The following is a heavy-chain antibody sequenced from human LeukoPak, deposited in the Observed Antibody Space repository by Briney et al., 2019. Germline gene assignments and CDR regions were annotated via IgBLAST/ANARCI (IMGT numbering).Heavy chain of an antibody. D-gene: IGHD6-19*01. CDR2: INHSGST. CDR3: ARRSPYSTGWSSYFDY. Sequence: SGTLSLTCAVYGGSFSGYYWSWIRQPPGKGLEWIGEINHSGSTNYNPSLKSRVTISVDTSKNQFSLKLSSVTAADSAVYYCARRSPYSTGWSSYFDYWGQGALVTVSS. J-gene: IGHJ4*02. CDR1: GGSFSGYY. V-gene: IGHV4-34*01.